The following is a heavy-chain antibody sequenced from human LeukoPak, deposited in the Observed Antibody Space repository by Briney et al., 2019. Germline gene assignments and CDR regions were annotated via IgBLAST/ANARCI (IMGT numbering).Heavy chain of an antibody. CDR2: FDPEDGET. CDR1: GYTLTELS. V-gene: IGHV1-24*01. D-gene: IGHD2-15*01. CDR3: ATDGGAVVVAATRAFDI. Sequence: ASVKVSCKGSGYTLTELSMHWVRQAPGKGLEWMGGFDPEDGETIYAQKFQGRVTMTEDTSTDTAYMELSSLRSEDTAVYYCATDGGAVVVAATRAFDIWGQGTMVTVSS. J-gene: IGHJ3*02.